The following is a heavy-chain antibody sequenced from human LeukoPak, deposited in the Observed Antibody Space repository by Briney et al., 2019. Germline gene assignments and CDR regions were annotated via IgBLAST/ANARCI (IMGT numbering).Heavy chain of an antibody. V-gene: IGHV3-30*02. CDR2: IQYDGSNK. J-gene: IGHJ4*02. CDR1: GFTFSSYG. D-gene: IGHD3-3*01. CDR3: AKAPYDFWSGYGDY. Sequence: PGGSLRLSCAASGFTFSSYGMHWVRQAPGKGLEWVAFIQYDGSNKYYADSVKGRFTISRDNSKNTLYLQMNSLRAEDTAVYYCAKAPYDFWSGYGDYWGQGTLVTVSS.